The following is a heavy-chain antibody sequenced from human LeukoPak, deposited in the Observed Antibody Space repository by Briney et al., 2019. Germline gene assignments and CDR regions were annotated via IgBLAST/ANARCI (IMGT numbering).Heavy chain of an antibody. J-gene: IGHJ4*02. CDR3: ARGSIAAAGTGQYYFDY. D-gene: IGHD6-13*01. CDR2: INHSGST. CDR1: GGSISSGDYY. Sequence: PSQTLSLTCTVSGGSISSGDYYWSWIRQPPGKGLEWIGEINHSGSTNYNPSLKSRVTISVDTSKNQFSLKLSSVTAADTAVYYCARGSIAAAGTGQYYFDYWGQGTLVTVSS. V-gene: IGHV4-30-4*08.